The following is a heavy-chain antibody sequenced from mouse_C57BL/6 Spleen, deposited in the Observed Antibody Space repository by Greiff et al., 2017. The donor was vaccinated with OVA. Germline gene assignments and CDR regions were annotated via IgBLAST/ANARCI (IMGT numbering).Heavy chain of an antibody. V-gene: IGHV1-55*01. CDR2: IYPGSGST. CDR3: ARRGIYYDYDGLAY. CDR1: GYTFTSYW. J-gene: IGHJ3*01. Sequence: QVQLQQPGAELVKPGASVKMSCKASGYTFTSYWITWVKQRPGQGLEWIGDIYPGSGSTNYNEKFKSKATLTVDKSSSTAYMQLSSLTSEDSAVYYCARRGIYYDYDGLAYWGQGTLVTVSA. D-gene: IGHD2-4*01.